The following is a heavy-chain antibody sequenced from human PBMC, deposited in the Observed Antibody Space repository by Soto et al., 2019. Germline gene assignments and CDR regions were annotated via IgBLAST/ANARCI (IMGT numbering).Heavy chain of an antibody. CDR2: ISAYNGNT. Sequence: ASVKVSCKASGYTFTSYGISWVRQAPGQGLEWMGWISAYNGNTNYAQKLQGRVTMTTDTSTSTAYMELRSLRSDDTAVYYCARGVHHDPNYYYYMDVWGKGTTVTVSS. J-gene: IGHJ6*03. CDR1: GYTFTSYG. D-gene: IGHD1-1*01. CDR3: ARGVHHDPNYYYYMDV. V-gene: IGHV1-18*01.